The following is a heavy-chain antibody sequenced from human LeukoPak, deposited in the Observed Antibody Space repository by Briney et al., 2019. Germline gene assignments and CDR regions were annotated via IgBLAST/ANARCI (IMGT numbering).Heavy chain of an antibody. CDR3: ARRGDCSGSACWAFDY. Sequence: PGESLKISCKGSGYTFINYRVGWVRQTPEKGLEWMGIIYPDDSDTTYSPSFQGQVTISADKSIGTAYLQWRSLKASDSGMYYCARRGDCSGSACWAFDYLGQGTLVTVSS. CDR1: GYTFINYR. CDR2: IYPDDSDT. J-gene: IGHJ4*02. D-gene: IGHD2-15*01. V-gene: IGHV5-51*01.